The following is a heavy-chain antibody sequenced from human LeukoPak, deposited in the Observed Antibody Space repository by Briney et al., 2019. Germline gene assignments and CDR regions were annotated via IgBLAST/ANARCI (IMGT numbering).Heavy chain of an antibody. V-gene: IGHV4-34*01. D-gene: IGHD3-22*01. CDR2: INHSGST. CDR3: ARKHYYDSSGYYSSAFDI. CDR1: GGSFSGYY. J-gene: IGHJ3*02. Sequence: SETLSLTCAVYGGSFSGYYWSWIRQPPGKGLEWIGEINHSGSTNYNPSLKSRVTISVDTSKNQFSLKLRSVTAADTAVYYCARKHYYDSSGYYSSAFDIWGQGTMVTVSS.